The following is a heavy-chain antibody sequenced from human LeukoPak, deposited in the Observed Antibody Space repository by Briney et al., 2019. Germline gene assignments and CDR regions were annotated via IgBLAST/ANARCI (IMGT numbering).Heavy chain of an antibody. V-gene: IGHV3-30*01. Sequence: PGGSLRLSCAASGFTFSGYAMHWVRQAPGKGLEWVAVISYDGSNKYYADSVKGRFTISRDNSKNTLYLQMNSLRAEDTAVYYCARGPIYYYYMDVWGKGTTVTVSS. CDR2: ISYDGSNK. J-gene: IGHJ6*03. CDR3: ARGPIYYYYMDV. CDR1: GFTFSGYA.